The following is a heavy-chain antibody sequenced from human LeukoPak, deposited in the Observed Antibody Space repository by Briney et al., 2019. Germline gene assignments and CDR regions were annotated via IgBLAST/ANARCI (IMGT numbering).Heavy chain of an antibody. CDR1: GGTSTTYA. D-gene: IGHD2-8*01. V-gene: IGHV1-69*13. Sequence: SVKVSCKASGGTSTTYAITWVRQAPGQGLEWRGGIIPIFGTANYAQKFQGRVTITAEESTSTAYMELSSLRSGDTAVYYCARGRKDIVLRQAHDAFDIWGQGTMATVSS. J-gene: IGHJ3*02. CDR3: ARGRKDIVLRQAHDAFDI. CDR2: IIPIFGTA.